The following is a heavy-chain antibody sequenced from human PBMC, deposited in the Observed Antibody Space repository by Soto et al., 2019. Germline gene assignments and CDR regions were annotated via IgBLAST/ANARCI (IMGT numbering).Heavy chain of an antibody. CDR1: GYSFTSYW. J-gene: IGHJ6*03. CDR2: IYPGDSDT. V-gene: IGHV5-51*01. D-gene: IGHD3-10*01. Sequence: PGESLKISCKGSGYSFTSYWIGWVRQMPGKGLEWMGIIYPGDSDTRYSPSFQGQVTISADKSISTAYLQWSSLKASDTAMYYCARHYYGSGSYYNGSYYYYMDVWGKGTTVTVSS. CDR3: ARHYYGSGSYYNGSYYYYMDV.